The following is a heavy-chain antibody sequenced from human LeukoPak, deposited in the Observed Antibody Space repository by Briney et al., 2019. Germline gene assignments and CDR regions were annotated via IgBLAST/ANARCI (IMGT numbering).Heavy chain of an antibody. V-gene: IGHV4-34*01. Sequence: SETLSLTCTVYSGSFSGYYWSWVRQPPGEGPEWDGEVNHRGGTNYNPSLKSRVTISLDTSKNQFSLKLSSVTAADTAVYYCARDLDYYGSGSYYKGYFDYWGQGTLVTVSS. J-gene: IGHJ4*02. CDR1: SGSFSGYY. CDR2: VNHRGGT. D-gene: IGHD3-10*01. CDR3: ARDLDYYGSGSYYKGYFDY.